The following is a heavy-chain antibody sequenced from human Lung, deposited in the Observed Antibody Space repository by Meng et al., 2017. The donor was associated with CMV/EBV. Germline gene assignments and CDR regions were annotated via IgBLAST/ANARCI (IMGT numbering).Heavy chain of an antibody. J-gene: IGHJ6*02. D-gene: IGHD3-3*01. Sequence: GESXKISCKGSGYSSTSYWIGWVRQMPGKGLEWMGIIYPGDSDTRYSPSFQGQVTISADKSISTAYLQWSSLKASDTAMYYCARLSYYDFWSGYYPYYYGMDVWXQGTTVTVSS. CDR2: IYPGDSDT. CDR1: GYSSTSYW. V-gene: IGHV5-51*01. CDR3: ARLSYYDFWSGYYPYYYGMDV.